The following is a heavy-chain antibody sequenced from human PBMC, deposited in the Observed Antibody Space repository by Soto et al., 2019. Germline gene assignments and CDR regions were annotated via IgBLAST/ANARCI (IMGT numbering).Heavy chain of an antibody. V-gene: IGHV1-69*12. CDR1: GGTFSSYT. D-gene: IGHD5-12*01. CDR3: ARVNHRWLQLWDFDL. J-gene: IGHJ2*01. CDR2: IIPIFGTG. Sequence: QVQLVQSGAEVKKPGSSVTVSCKASGGTFSSYTISWVRQAPGQGLEWMGGIIPIFGTGNYAQKVQCRVTITADESTSTAYMELSSLRSEDTAVYYCARVNHRWLQLWDFDLWGRGTLVTVSS.